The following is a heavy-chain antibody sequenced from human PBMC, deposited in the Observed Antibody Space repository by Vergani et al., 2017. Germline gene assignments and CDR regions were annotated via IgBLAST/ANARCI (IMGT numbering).Heavy chain of an antibody. J-gene: IGHJ1*01. D-gene: IGHD3-10*01. Sequence: EVQLLESGGALAQPGGSGNLPCEGAGFTFDTYTMAYVPQAPGKGLEWFATISSGGGYIFYADSVKGRFTISRDNSKNTLFLQINSLKDEDTAVYYCTTAWGLYYLHGEYFQYWGRGTLVSVSS. V-gene: IGHV3-23*01. CDR1: GFTFDTYT. CDR2: ISSGGGYI. CDR3: TTAWGLYYLHGEYFQY.